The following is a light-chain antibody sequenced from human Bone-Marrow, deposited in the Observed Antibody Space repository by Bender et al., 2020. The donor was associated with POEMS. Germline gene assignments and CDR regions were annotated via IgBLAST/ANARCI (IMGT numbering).Light chain of an antibody. V-gene: IGLV2-23*02. CDR2: EVT. CDR1: SSDVGNYNF. Sequence: QSALTQPASVSGSPGQSITISCTGTSSDVGNYNFVSWYQQHPGKAPKLMIYEVTKRPSGLSNRFSGSKSDSTAFLTISGLQAEDEADYFCSSYAGGGRVFGGGTKLTVL. CDR3: SSYAGGGRV. J-gene: IGLJ3*02.